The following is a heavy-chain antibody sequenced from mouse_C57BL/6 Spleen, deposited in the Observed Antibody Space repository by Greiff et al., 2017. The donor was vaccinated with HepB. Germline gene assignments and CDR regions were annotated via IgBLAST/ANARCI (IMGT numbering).Heavy chain of an antibody. CDR3: ARGDDYASFAY. J-gene: IGHJ3*01. Sequence: VQLQQSGPELVKPGASVKIPCKASGYTFTDYNMDWVKQSHGKSLEWIGDINPNNGGTIYNQKFKGKATLTVDKSSSTAYMELRSLTSEDTAVYYCARGDDYASFAYWGQGTLVTVSA. CDR1: GYTFTDYN. D-gene: IGHD2-4*01. CDR2: INPNNGGT. V-gene: IGHV1-18*01.